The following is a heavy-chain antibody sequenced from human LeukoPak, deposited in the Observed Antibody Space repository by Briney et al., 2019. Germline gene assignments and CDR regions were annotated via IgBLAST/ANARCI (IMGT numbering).Heavy chain of an antibody. J-gene: IGHJ4*02. CDR2: IDPSDSYT. V-gene: IGHV5-10-1*01. CDR3: ARVLGYSYGWNY. D-gene: IGHD5-18*01. CDR1: GYKFTSYW. Sequence: GESLRISCKGSGYKFTSYWIHWVRQIPGKGLEWMGRIDPSDSYTMYSPSFQGHVTISADKSISTAYLQWSSLKASDSAMYYCARVLGYSYGWNYWGQGTLVTVSS.